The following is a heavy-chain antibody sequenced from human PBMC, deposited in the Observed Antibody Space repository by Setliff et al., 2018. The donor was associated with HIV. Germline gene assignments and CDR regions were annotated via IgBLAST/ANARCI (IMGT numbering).Heavy chain of an antibody. CDR1: GDSIGYYY. CDR2: IHTSGST. D-gene: IGHD6-13*01. J-gene: IGHJ4*02. Sequence: SETLSLTCTVSGDSIGYYYWSWIRQPAGRGLEWMGRIHTSGSTYYNPSLKGRVTISVDTSKNQFSLKLTSLTAADTAVYYCARIDGEAADTNYWGQGTLVTVSS. CDR3: ARIDGEAADTNY. V-gene: IGHV4-4*07.